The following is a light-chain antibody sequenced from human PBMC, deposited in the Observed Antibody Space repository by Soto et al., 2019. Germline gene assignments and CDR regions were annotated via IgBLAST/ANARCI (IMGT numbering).Light chain of an antibody. V-gene: IGKV3-20*01. CDR1: QSVSSSY. CDR3: QQYGSSPPWS. CDR2: AAS. J-gene: IGKJ1*01. Sequence: EIVLAQSPGTLSLSPGERATLSCRASQSVSSSYLAWYQQKPGQAPSLLIYAASNRAAGIPDRFSGSGSGTDFTLTISRLEPEDFAVYYCQQYGSSPPWSFGQGTKLEIK.